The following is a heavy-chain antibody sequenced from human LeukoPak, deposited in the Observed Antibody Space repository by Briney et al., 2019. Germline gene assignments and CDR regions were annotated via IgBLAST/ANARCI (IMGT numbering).Heavy chain of an antibody. CDR3: ARGYCSSTSCYGIDY. J-gene: IGHJ4*02. CDR2: IFHSGGT. V-gene: IGHV4-38-2*01. CDR1: GYSISSGYY. D-gene: IGHD2-2*01. Sequence: PSETLSLTCAVSGYSISSGYYWGWIRQPPGKRLEWIGSIFHSGGTYYNPSLKSRVTISVDTSKNQFSLKLSSVTAADTAFFYCARGYCSSTSCYGIDYWGQGTLVTVSS.